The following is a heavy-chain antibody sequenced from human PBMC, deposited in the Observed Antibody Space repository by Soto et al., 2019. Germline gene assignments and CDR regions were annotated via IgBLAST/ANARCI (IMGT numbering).Heavy chain of an antibody. CDR3: AKGDYNNFLDY. Sequence: DVQLLESGGGLVQPGGSVRLSCAASGFTFSSYAMSWVRQAPGKGLEWVSAISGNGADTSYADSVRGRFTISRDNSKNTLYLQMNSVRGDDTAVYYCAKGDYNNFLDYWGQGTLVTVSS. J-gene: IGHJ4*02. V-gene: IGHV3-23*01. CDR2: ISGNGADT. D-gene: IGHD4-4*01. CDR1: GFTFSSYA.